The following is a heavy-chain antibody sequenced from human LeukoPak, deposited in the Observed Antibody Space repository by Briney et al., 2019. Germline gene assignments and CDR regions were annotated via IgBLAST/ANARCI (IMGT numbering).Heavy chain of an antibody. V-gene: IGHV1-24*01. D-gene: IGHD6-13*01. CDR1: GYILTQLS. CDR2: FDPERGET. Sequence: ASVKVSCKVSGYILTQLSMHWVRQAPGKGPAWMGGFDPERGETIYAEKFQGRVTITEDTSADTAFMELSSLRYEDTAVYYCATVVASWKELVDDAFDSWGQGTMVIVSS. J-gene: IGHJ3*02. CDR3: ATVVASWKELVDDAFDS.